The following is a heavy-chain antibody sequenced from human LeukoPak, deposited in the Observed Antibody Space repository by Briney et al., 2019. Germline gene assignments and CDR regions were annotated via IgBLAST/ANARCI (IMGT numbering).Heavy chain of an antibody. CDR1: GGSISSYY. Sequence: NSSETLSLTCTVSGGSISSYYWSWIRQPPGKGLEWIGYIYYSGRTKYNPSLKSRVTISVDTSKNQFSLKLSSVTAADTAVYYCARHTDDLGYSQHWGQGTLVTVSS. CDR3: ARHTDDLGYSQH. CDR2: IYYSGRT. D-gene: IGHD3-16*01. J-gene: IGHJ1*01. V-gene: IGHV4-59*08.